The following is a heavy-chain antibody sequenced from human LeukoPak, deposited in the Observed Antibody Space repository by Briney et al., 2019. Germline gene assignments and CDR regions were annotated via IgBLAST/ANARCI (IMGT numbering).Heavy chain of an antibody. Sequence: ASVKVSCKASGYTFTSYHLHWVRQAPGQGLEWMGMVNPSGGSTSYAQKFQGRVTMTRDTSTTTVYMELSSLRSDDTAVFYCARTHKHYYPIDYWGQGTLVTVSS. CDR1: GYTFTSYH. CDR2: VNPSGGST. CDR3: ARTHKHYYPIDY. J-gene: IGHJ4*02. V-gene: IGHV1-46*01. D-gene: IGHD1-26*01.